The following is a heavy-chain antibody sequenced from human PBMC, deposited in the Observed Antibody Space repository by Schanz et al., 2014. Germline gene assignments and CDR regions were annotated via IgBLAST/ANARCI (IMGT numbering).Heavy chain of an antibody. V-gene: IGHV3-48*01. CDR3: ASPSGYSDYGTYFDF. Sequence: EVQLLESGGGLVQPGGSLRLSCAASGFAFSSYSMNWVRQAPGKGLEWLSYIATSSSTRHYADSVKGRVTISRDNAKNSLYLQMNSLRAEDTAVFYCASPSGYSDYGTYFDFWGQGTLVTVSS. D-gene: IGHD5-12*01. CDR2: IATSSSTR. CDR1: GFAFSSYS. J-gene: IGHJ4*02.